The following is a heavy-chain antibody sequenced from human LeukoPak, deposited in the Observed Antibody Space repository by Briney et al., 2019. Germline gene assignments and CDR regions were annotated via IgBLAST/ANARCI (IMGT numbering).Heavy chain of an antibody. D-gene: IGHD5-18*01. CDR2: IIPIFGTA. Sequence: ASVKVSCKASGGTFSSYAIRWVRQAPGQGVEWMGGIIPIFGTANYSQKFQGRVTTTTDEYTSTAYMALISMRSEDTAVYYCARTGRGYRFEYYFDYWGQGTLVTVSS. CDR1: GGTFSSYA. J-gene: IGHJ4*02. V-gene: IGHV1-69*05. CDR3: ARTGRGYRFEYYFDY.